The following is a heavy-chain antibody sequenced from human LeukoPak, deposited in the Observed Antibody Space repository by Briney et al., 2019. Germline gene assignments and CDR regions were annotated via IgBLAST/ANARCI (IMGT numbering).Heavy chain of an antibody. CDR3: ARGLYDTGGYYWGSAFDI. Sequence: SETLSLTCTVSGGSISSDTFYWSWIRQHPGKGLEWVGHIYYNGGTYYNPSLQSRVTLSVDTSNDQFSLRLTSVTAADTAVYYCARGLYDTGGYYWGSAFDIWGQGTMVTISS. V-gene: IGHV4-31*03. CDR2: IYYNGGT. D-gene: IGHD3-22*01. CDR1: GGSISSDTFY. J-gene: IGHJ3*02.